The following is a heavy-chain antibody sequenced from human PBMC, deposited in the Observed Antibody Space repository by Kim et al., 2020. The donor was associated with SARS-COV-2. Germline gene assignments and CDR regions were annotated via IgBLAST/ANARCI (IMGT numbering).Heavy chain of an antibody. D-gene: IGHD3-22*01. Sequence: SETLSLTCTVSGGSVSNSSYYWAWIRQPPGKGLEWIGTIYYTGRTYYNPSITSRVTISVDTPKNQFSLNLSAVTAADTAVYYCARLYHYDSSGYYAHYYYYGIDVWGQGTTVTVSS. CDR1: GGSVSNSSYY. CDR3: ARLYHYDSSGYYAHYYYYGIDV. J-gene: IGHJ6*02. CDR2: IYYTGRT. V-gene: IGHV4-39*01.